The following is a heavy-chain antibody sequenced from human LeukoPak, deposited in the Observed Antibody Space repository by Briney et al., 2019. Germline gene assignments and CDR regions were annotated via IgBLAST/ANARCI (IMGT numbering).Heavy chain of an antibody. D-gene: IGHD6-13*01. J-gene: IGHJ5*02. CDR2: IIPIFGTA. CDR3: ARGPYSSSWYRNWFDP. V-gene: IGHV1-69*13. CDR1: GGTFSSYA. Sequence: SVKVSCKASGGTFSSYAISWVRQAPGQGLEWMGGIIPIFGTANYAQKFQGRVTITADESTSTAYMELSSLRSEDTAVYYCARGPYSSSWYRNWFDPWGQGTLDTVSS.